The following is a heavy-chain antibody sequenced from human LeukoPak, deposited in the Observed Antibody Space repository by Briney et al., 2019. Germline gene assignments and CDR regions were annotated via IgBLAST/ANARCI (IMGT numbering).Heavy chain of an antibody. J-gene: IGHJ1*01. V-gene: IGHV3-7*01. CDR2: IKQDGSEK. Sequence: GGSLRLSCVVSGFTFSAYWMSWVRQAPGKGLEWVATIKQDGSEKYYVDSVKGRFTISRDNAKISLYLQMNSLRAEDTAVYYCARSRYTITSAAYSVYFQEWGQGTLVTVSS. CDR3: ARSRYTITSAAYSVYFQE. CDR1: GFTFSAYW. D-gene: IGHD1-14*01.